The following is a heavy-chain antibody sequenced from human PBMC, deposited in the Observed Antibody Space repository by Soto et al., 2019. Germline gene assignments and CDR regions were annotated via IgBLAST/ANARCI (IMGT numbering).Heavy chain of an antibody. CDR1: GYTFTSYD. J-gene: IGHJ4*02. V-gene: IGHV1-8*02. Sequence: ASVKVSCKASGYTFTSYDINWVRQATGQGLEWMGWMNPNSGNTGYAQKFQGRVTMTRNNSISTAYMELSSLRSEDTAVYYCARALSRTGTTGVAYWGQGTLVTVSS. CDR3: ARALSRTGTTGVAY. D-gene: IGHD1-7*01. CDR2: MNPNSGNT.